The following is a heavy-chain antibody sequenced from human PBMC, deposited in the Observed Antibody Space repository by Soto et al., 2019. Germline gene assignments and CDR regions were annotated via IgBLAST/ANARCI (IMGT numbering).Heavy chain of an antibody. CDR3: ARAPIAAADSGGMDV. D-gene: IGHD6-13*01. Sequence: ASVKVSCKASGYTFTSYCISWVRQAPGQGLEWMGWISAYNGNTNYAQKLQGRVTMTTDTSTSTAYMELRSLRSDDTAVYYCARAPIAAADSGGMDVWGQGTTVTVSS. CDR2: ISAYNGNT. V-gene: IGHV1-18*04. CDR1: GYTFTSYC. J-gene: IGHJ6*02.